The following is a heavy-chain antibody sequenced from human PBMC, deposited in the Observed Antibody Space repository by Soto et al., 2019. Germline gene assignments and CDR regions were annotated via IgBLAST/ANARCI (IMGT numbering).Heavy chain of an antibody. V-gene: IGHV4-30-4*01. CDR3: ARGRYCLTGRCFPNWFDS. D-gene: IGHD2-15*01. Sequence: SETLSLTCSVSGDSISTVDYFWAWIRQPPGQALEYIGYIYKSATTYYNPSLESRVAISLDTSKSQFSLNVTSVTAADTAVYFCARGRYCLTGRCFPNWFDSWGQGTLVTVSS. CDR1: GDSISTVDYF. CDR2: IYKSATT. J-gene: IGHJ5*01.